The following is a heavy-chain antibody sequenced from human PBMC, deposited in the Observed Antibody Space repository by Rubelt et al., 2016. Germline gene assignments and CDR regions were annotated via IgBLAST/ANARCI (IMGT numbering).Heavy chain of an antibody. D-gene: IGHD3-10*01. CDR2: IRTNAEGGTT. CDR3: TTALPITMVRGVSYFDY. CDR1: GGSISSSSYY. J-gene: IGHJ4*02. V-gene: IGHV3-15*01. Sequence: LQLQESGPGLVKPSETLSLTCTVSGGSISSSSYYWGWIRQPPGKGLEWIGRIRTNAEGGTTDYAAPVKGRFTISTDDSESTLNLQMSSLKTEDTAVYYCTTALPITMVRGVSYFDYWGQGTLVTVSS.